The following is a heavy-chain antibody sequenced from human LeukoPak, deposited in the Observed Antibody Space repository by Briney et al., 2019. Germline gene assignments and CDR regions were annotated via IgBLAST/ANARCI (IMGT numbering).Heavy chain of an antibody. V-gene: IGHV3-7*01. CDR3: ARDKSYGDSADY. Sequence: GGSLRLSCAASGFTFSTYWMSWVRQAPGKGLEWAANIKQDGSEKYYVDSVKGRFTISRDNAKNSLDLQMNSLRAEDTAVYYCARDKSYGDSADYWGQGTLVTVSS. CDR1: GFTFSTYW. CDR2: IKQDGSEK. D-gene: IGHD4-17*01. J-gene: IGHJ4*02.